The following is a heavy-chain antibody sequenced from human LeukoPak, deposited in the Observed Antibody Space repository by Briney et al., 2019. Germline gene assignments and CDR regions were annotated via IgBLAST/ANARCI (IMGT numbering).Heavy chain of an antibody. Sequence: SETLSLTCTVSGGSISSSSYYWGWIRQPPGKGLEWIGSIYYSGSTYYNPSLKSRVTISVDTSKNQFSLKLSSVTAADTAVYYCARQRGRSSGYPGGWFDPWGQGTLVTVSS. CDR1: GGSISSSSYY. J-gene: IGHJ5*02. V-gene: IGHV4-39*01. D-gene: IGHD6-19*01. CDR3: ARQRGRSSGYPGGWFDP. CDR2: IYYSGST.